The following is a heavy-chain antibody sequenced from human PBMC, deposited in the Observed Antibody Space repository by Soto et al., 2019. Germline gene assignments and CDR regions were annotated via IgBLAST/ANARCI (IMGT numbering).Heavy chain of an antibody. D-gene: IGHD3-3*01. Sequence: QITLNESGPTVVRPTETLTLTCRFSGFSLTTSGVGVGWIRQSPGKAPEWLALIYWDDDKRYSASLKSRLTITKDTSKNAVVLTVSDLDPTDTATYYSAHSVLRTVFGLVTTTAIYFDFWGQGAPVAVSS. CDR1: GFSLTTSGVG. J-gene: IGHJ4*02. CDR3: AHSVLRTVFGLVTTTAIYFDF. V-gene: IGHV2-5*02. CDR2: IYWDDDK.